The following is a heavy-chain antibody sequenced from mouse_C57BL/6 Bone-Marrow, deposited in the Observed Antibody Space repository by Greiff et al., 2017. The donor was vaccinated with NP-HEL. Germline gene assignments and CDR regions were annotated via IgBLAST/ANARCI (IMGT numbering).Heavy chain of an antibody. J-gene: IGHJ2*01. Sequence: EVQLQQSGPELVKPGASVKMSCKASGYTFTDYNMHWVKQSHGKSLEWIGYINPNNGGTSYNQKFKGKATLTVNKSSSTAYMELRSLTSEDSAVYYCASPPRLGRFDYWGQGTTLTVSS. V-gene: IGHV1-22*01. CDR3: ASPPRLGRFDY. CDR1: GYTFTDYN. CDR2: INPNNGGT. D-gene: IGHD4-1*01.